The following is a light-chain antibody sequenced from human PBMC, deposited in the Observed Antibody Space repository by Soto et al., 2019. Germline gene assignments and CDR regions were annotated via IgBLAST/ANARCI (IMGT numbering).Light chain of an antibody. J-gene: IGKJ3*01. CDR1: HDISAW. CDR2: AAS. CDR3: QQANHFPPT. V-gene: IGKV1D-12*01. Sequence: DIQMTQSPSSVSASVGDSVTITCRASHDISAWLAWYQQKTGKAPKMLIHAASSLQSGVPSRFSGSGSGTDFTLTITSLQPEDFATYYCQQANHFPPTIGPGTTVDIK.